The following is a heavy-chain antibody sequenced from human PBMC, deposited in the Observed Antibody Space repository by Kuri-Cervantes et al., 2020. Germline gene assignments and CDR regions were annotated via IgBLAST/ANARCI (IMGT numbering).Heavy chain of an antibody. CDR2: IYYSGST. Sequence: GSLRLSCTVSGGSISSGDYYWSWIRQPPGKGLEWIGYIYYSGSTNYNPSLKSRVTISVDTSKNQFSLELSSVTAADTAVYYCATRAYPDYYMDVWGKGTTVTVSS. V-gene: IGHV4-61*08. CDR3: ATRAYPDYYMDV. J-gene: IGHJ6*03. CDR1: GGSISSGDYY. D-gene: IGHD1-1*01.